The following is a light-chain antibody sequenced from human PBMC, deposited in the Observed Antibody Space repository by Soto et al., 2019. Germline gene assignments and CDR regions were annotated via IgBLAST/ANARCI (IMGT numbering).Light chain of an antibody. J-gene: IGKJ1*01. CDR1: QSISTY. CDR2: GAS. Sequence: DLQMTQSPSSLSASVGDRVSITCRASQSISTYLSWYQQKPGKVPKLLIYGASSLQSGVPSRFSGSGSGTDFTLTISSLQPEDFATYYCQQSYSTFWTFGQGTKVEI. CDR3: QQSYSTFWT. V-gene: IGKV1-39*01.